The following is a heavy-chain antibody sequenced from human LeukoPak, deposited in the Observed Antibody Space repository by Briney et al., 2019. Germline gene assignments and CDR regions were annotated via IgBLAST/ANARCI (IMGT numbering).Heavy chain of an antibody. J-gene: IGHJ3*02. CDR2: ISGSGGST. CDR3: AKDPHPSVTYAFDI. V-gene: IGHV3-23*01. Sequence: GGSLRLSCAASGFTFSYYSMNWVRQAPGKGLEWVSAISGSGGSTYYADSVKGRFTISRDNSKNTLYLQMNSLRAEDTAVYYCAKDPHPSVTYAFDIWGQGTMVTVSS. D-gene: IGHD4-17*01. CDR1: GFTFSYYS.